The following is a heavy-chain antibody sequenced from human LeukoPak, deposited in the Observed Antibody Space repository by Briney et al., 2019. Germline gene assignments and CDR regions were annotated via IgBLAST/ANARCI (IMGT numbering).Heavy chain of an antibody. D-gene: IGHD1-26*01. CDR3: AKGVGGSSTGLVYFDY. J-gene: IGHJ4*02. CDR1: GFTFDDYA. V-gene: IGHV3-9*01. CDR2: ISWNSGSI. Sequence: PGGSLRLSCAASGFTFDDYAMHWVRQVPGKGLEWVSGISWNSGSIVYADSVKGRFTISRDNAKNSLYLQMNSLRAEDTALYYCAKGVGGSSTGLVYFDYWGQGTLVTVSS.